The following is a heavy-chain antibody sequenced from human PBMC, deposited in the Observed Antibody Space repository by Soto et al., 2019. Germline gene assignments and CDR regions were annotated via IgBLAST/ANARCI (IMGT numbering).Heavy chain of an antibody. Sequence: QVQLLQSGAELKKPGASVKVSCKSSGYIFTGYYMHWVRQAPGQGLEWMGWINPNSVDTNYTQKVQGWVTMTRDTSISTADMELSRLRSDDTAVYYCATSRIRIAVAGETEYYFDYWGQGTLVTVAS. CDR3: ATSRIRIAVAGETEYYFDY. CDR2: INPNSVDT. CDR1: GYIFTGYY. V-gene: IGHV1-2*04. D-gene: IGHD6-19*01. J-gene: IGHJ4*02.